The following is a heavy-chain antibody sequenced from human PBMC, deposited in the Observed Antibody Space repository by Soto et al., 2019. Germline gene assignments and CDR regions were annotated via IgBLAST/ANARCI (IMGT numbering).Heavy chain of an antibody. CDR2: IYDSGST. V-gene: IGHV4-59*01. CDR1: GGSISSYY. Sequence: SETLSLTCTVSGGSISSYYWSWIRQPPGKGLEWIGYIYDSGSTNYNPSLKSRFTISVDTSKNQFSLKLSSVTAADTAVYYCARVGITIFGVVPYGMDVWGQGTTVTVSS. J-gene: IGHJ6*02. CDR3: ARVGITIFGVVPYGMDV. D-gene: IGHD3-3*01.